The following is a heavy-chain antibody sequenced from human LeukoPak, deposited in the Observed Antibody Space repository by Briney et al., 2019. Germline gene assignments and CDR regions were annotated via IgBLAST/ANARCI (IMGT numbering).Heavy chain of an antibody. CDR2: IYYTGST. CDR3: ARVPSVIDAFDI. CDR1: GGSISSGGYY. Sequence: SETLSLTCTVSGGSISSGGYYWSWIRQHPGKGLEWIAYIYYTGSTYYNPSLKSRLTISVDTSKNHFSLRLSSMTAADTAVYYCARVPSVIDAFDIWGQGTMVTVSS. D-gene: IGHD2-21*01. J-gene: IGHJ3*02. V-gene: IGHV4-31*03.